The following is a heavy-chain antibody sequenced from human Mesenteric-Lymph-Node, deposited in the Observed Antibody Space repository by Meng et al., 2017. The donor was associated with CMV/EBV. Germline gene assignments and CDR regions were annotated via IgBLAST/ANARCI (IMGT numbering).Heavy chain of an antibody. Sequence: GESLKISCAASGFTFSDYYMSWIRQAPGKGLEWVSYISSSGSTIYYADSVKGRFTISRDNAKNSLYLQMNSLRAEDTAVYYCARQYCSGCLFDYWGQGTLVTVSS. CDR1: GFTFSDYY. J-gene: IGHJ4*02. CDR3: ARQYCSGCLFDY. D-gene: IGHD2-15*01. V-gene: IGHV3-11*01. CDR2: ISSSGSTI.